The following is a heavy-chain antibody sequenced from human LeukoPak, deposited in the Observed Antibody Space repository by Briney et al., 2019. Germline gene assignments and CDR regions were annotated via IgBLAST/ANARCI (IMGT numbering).Heavy chain of an antibody. V-gene: IGHV4-34*01. CDR3: ARRGYCSSTSCYTSFSPPNYYYGMDV. D-gene: IGHD2-2*02. Sequence: SETLSLTCAVYGGSFSGYYWSWIRQPPGKGLEWIGEINHSGSTNYNPSLKSRVTISVDTSKNQFSLKLSSVTAADTAVYYCARRGYCSSTSCYTSFSPPNYYYGMDVWGQGTTVTVSS. CDR1: GGSFSGYY. CDR2: INHSGST. J-gene: IGHJ6*02.